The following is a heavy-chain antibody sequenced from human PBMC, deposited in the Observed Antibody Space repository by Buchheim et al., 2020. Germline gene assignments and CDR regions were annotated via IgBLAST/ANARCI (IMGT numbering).Heavy chain of an antibody. V-gene: IGHV4-61*02. Sequence: QVQLQESGPGLVKPSQTLSLTCTVSGGSISSGSYYWSWIRQPAGKGLEWIGRIYTSGSTNYNPSLKSRVTISVAPSKTHFSLKLSSVTAADTAVYYCARGLRDDFWSGYLRWFDPWGQGTL. J-gene: IGHJ5*02. CDR1: GGSISSGSYY. CDR3: ARGLRDDFWSGYLRWFDP. D-gene: IGHD3-3*01. CDR2: IYTSGST.